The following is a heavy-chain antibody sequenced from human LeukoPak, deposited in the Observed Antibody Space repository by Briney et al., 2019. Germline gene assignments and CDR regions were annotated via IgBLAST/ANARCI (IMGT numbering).Heavy chain of an antibody. CDR1: GYSISSGYY. CDR3: ASIPPSRSGVISTGAFDS. D-gene: IGHD2-8*02. CDR2: IYHSGST. V-gene: IGHV4-38-2*02. Sequence: PSETLSLTCTVSGYSISSGYYWGWIRQPPGKGLEWIGSIYHSGSTYYNPSLKSRVTISVDTSKNQFSLKLRSVTAADTAVYYCASIPPSRSGVISTGAFDSWGQGTMVTVSS. J-gene: IGHJ3*02.